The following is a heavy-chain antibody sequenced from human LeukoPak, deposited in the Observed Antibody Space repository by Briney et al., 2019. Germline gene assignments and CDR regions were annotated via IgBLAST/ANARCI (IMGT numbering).Heavy chain of an antibody. J-gene: IGHJ4*02. CDR1: GFTFTNAW. Sequence: GGSLRLSCAASGFTFTNAWMSWVRQAPGKGLEWVGRIKSKTDGGTTDYAAPVKGRFTISRDDSKNTLYLQMNSLRAEDTAVYYCAKDRPKPGADMITFGGVIVYPDYWGQGTLVTVSS. CDR3: AKDRPKPGADMITFGGVIVYPDY. D-gene: IGHD3-16*02. V-gene: IGHV3-15*01. CDR2: IKSKTDGGTT.